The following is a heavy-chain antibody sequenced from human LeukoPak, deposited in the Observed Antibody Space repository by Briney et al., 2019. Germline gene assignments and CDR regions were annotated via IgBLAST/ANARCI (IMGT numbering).Heavy chain of an antibody. CDR3: ARDITGSFDY. D-gene: IGHD1-14*01. Sequence: SETLSLTCTVSGDFITAYYWSWIRQPPGKGLEWIGYVYYSGSTEYNPSLRSRVTISLEMSKHQFSLNLTSVTAADTAVYYCARDITGSFDYWGQGNLVTVSS. CDR1: GDFITAYY. J-gene: IGHJ4*02. V-gene: IGHV4-59*12. CDR2: VYYSGST.